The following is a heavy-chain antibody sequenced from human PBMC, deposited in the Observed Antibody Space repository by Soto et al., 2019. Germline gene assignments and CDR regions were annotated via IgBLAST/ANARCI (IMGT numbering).Heavy chain of an antibody. CDR3: ARDPLWGTAMVYFDY. D-gene: IGHD5-18*01. V-gene: IGHV3-7*03. CDR2: IKQDGSEK. CDR1: GFTFSSYW. J-gene: IGHJ4*02. Sequence: GGSLRLSCAASGFTFSSYWMSWVRQAPGKGLEWVANIKQDGSEKYYVDSVKGRFTISRDNAKNSLYLQMNSLRAEDTAVYYCARDPLWGTAMVYFDYWGQATLVTVSS.